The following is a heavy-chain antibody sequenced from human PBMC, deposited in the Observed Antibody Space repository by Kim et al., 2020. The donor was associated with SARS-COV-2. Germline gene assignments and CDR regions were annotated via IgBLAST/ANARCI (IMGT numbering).Heavy chain of an antibody. V-gene: IGHV3-23*01. CDR1: GFTFSSYA. CDR2: ISGSGGST. J-gene: IGHJ3*02. Sequence: GGSLRLSCAASGFTFSSYAMSWVRQAPGKGLEWVSAISGSGGSTYYADSVKGRFTISRDNSKNTLYLQMNSLKAEDTAVYYCAKLDTTHYDILTGYFIGAFDIWGQGTMVTVSS. D-gene: IGHD3-9*01. CDR3: AKLDTTHYDILTGYFIGAFDI.